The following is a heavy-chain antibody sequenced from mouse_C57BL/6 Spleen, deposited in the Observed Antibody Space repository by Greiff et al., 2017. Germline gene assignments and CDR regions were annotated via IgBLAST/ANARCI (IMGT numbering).Heavy chain of an antibody. CDR1: GYTFTDYY. J-gene: IGHJ2*01. V-gene: IGHV1-26*01. Sequence: EVQLQQSGPELVKPGASVKISCKASGYTFTDYYMNWVKQSHGKSLEWIGDINPNNGGTSYNQKFKGKATLTVDKSSSTAYMELRSLTSEDSAVYYCARPQLGRNYFDYWGQGTTLTVSS. CDR3: ARPQLGRNYFDY. D-gene: IGHD4-1*02. CDR2: INPNNGGT.